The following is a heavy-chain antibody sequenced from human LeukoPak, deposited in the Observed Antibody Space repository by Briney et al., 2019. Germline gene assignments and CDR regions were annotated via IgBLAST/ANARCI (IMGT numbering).Heavy chain of an antibody. CDR2: INSDGSST. CDR3: ARDWGNSGRYKHDGYDI. J-gene: IGHJ3*02. D-gene: IGHD1-26*01. Sequence: GGSLRLSCAASGFTFISYWMHWVRQAPGKGLVGVSRINSDGSSTSYADSVKGRFTISRDNAKNTRYLQTNSLRAEDTAVYYCARDWGNSGRYKHDGYDIWGQGTMFTVSS. CDR1: GFTFISYW. V-gene: IGHV3-74*01.